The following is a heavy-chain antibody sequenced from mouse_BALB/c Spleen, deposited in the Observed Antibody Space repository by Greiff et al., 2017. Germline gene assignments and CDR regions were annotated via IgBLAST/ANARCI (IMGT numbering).Heavy chain of an antibody. D-gene: IGHD1-1*01. V-gene: IGHV1-26*01. CDR1: GYSFTGYT. Sequence: EVKLEDSGPELVKPGASMKISCKASGYSFTGYTMNWVKQSHGKNLEWIGLINPYNGGTSYNQKFKGKATLTVDKSSSTAYMELLSLTSEDSAVYYCARKELRYYAMDYWGQGTSVTVSS. CDR2: INPYNGGT. CDR3: ARKELRYYAMDY. J-gene: IGHJ4*01.